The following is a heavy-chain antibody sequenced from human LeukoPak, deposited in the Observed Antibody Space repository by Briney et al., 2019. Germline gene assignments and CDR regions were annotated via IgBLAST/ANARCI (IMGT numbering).Heavy chain of an antibody. V-gene: IGHV4-34*01. CDR1: GGSFSGYY. CDR2: INHSGST. Sequence: SETLSLTCAVYGGSFSGYYWSWIRQPPGKGLEWIGEINHSGSTNYNPSLKSRVTISVDTSKNQLSLKLSSVTAADTAVYYCARDPLIVVVTASPDAFDIWGQGTMVTVSS. J-gene: IGHJ3*02. CDR3: ARDPLIVVVTASPDAFDI. D-gene: IGHD2-21*02.